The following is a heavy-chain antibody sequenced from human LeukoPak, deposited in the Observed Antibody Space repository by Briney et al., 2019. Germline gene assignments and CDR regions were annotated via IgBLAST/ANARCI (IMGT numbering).Heavy chain of an antibody. CDR1: GGSFSDYL. J-gene: IGHJ6*03. CDR2: INQGGRT. CDR3: ARGKRVWFGELMTSFSYFYIDV. V-gene: IGHV4-34*01. D-gene: IGHD3-10*01. Sequence: PSETLSLTCAVNGGSFSDYLWTWFRQSPGKGLEWIGEINQGGRTNFNPSLKSRVTISADRSKYHFSLTLRSVTAADTAVYYCARGKRVWFGELMTSFSYFYIDVWGRGTTVIVSS.